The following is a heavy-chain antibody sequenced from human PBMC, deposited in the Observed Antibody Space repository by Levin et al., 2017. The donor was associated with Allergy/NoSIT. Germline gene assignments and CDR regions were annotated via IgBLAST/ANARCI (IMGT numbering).Heavy chain of an antibody. V-gene: IGHV3-9*01. CDR1: GFTFDDYA. Sequence: SLKISCAASGFTFDDYAMHWVRQAPGKGLEWVSGISWNSGSIGYADSVKGRFTISRDNAKNSLYLQMNSLRAEDTALYYCAKDIVPNSSGSPPYFDYWGQGTLVTVSS. CDR2: ISWNSGSI. D-gene: IGHD6-19*01. CDR3: AKDIVPNSSGSPPYFDY. J-gene: IGHJ4*02.